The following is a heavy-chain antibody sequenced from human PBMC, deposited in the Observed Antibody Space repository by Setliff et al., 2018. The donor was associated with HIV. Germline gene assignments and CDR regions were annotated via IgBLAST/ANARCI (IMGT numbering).Heavy chain of an antibody. J-gene: IGHJ5*02. CDR2: INPNSGGT. V-gene: IGHV1-2*02. CDR1: GYTFTGYY. Sequence: GPSVKVSCKASGYTFTGYYMRWVRQAPGQGLEWMGWINPNSGGTNYAQKFQGRVTMTRDTSISTAYMELSRLRSDDTAVYYCARDLGPGGGSYRMPINWFDPWGQGTLVTVSS. D-gene: IGHD1-26*01. CDR3: ARDLGPGGGSYRMPINWFDP.